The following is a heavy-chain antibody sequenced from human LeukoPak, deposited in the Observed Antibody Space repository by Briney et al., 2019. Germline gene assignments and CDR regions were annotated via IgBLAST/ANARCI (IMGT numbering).Heavy chain of an antibody. V-gene: IGHV1-2*02. CDR1: GYTFTGYY. CDR3: AIQYGDYSWFDP. D-gene: IGHD4-17*01. CDR2: INPNSGGT. Sequence: ASVKVSCKASGYTFTGYYMHWVRQAPGQGLEWMGWINPNSGGTNYAQKFQGRVTMTRDTSISTAYMELSRLRSDDTAVHYCAIQYGDYSWFDPWGQGTLVTVSS. J-gene: IGHJ5*02.